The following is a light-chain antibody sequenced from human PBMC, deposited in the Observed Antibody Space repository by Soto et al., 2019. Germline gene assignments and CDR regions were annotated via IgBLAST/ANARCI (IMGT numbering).Light chain of an antibody. CDR3: CSYAGRV. CDR2: EGS. Sequence: QSALTQPASVSGSPGQSITISCTGTSSDVGSYNLVSWYQQHPGKAPKLMIYEGSKRPSGVSNRFSGSKSGNTASLTISGLQAEDEADYYCCSYAGRVFGGGTKLT. J-gene: IGLJ2*01. CDR1: SSDVGSYNL. V-gene: IGLV2-23*01.